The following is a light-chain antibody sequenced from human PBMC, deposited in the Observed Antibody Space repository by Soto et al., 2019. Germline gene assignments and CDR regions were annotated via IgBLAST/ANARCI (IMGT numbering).Light chain of an antibody. CDR3: QQYNSYWWT. J-gene: IGKJ1*01. CDR2: DVS. V-gene: IGKV1-5*01. Sequence: DIQMNQSPSTLSASLGDRVTITCRASQNINGWLAWYQQKPGKAPKFLIYDVSILASGVPSRFSGSGSGTEFTLTISSLQPDDFATYYCQQYNSYWWTFGQGTKVDIK. CDR1: QNINGW.